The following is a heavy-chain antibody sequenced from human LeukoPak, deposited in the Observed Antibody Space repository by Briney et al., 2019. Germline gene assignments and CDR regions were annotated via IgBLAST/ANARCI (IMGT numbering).Heavy chain of an antibody. CDR3: AREQYTGYSSSWYAPGSVGFDP. CDR2: IKQDGSEK. Sequence: PGGSLRLSCAASGFTFSSYSMNWVRQAPGKGLEWVANIKQDGSEKYYVDSVKGRFTISRDNAKNSLYLQMNSLRAEDTAIYYCAREQYTGYSSSWYAPGSVGFDPWGQGTLVTVSS. D-gene: IGHD6-13*01. CDR1: GFTFSSYS. V-gene: IGHV3-7*01. J-gene: IGHJ5*02.